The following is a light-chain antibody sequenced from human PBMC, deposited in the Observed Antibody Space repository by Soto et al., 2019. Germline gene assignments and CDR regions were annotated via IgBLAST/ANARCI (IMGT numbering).Light chain of an antibody. J-gene: IGKJ5*01. Sequence: ELVLTQSPGTLSLSPGESAALSCRASQPVSSNFLAWYQQKPGQAPRLLIYGVSSRASGIPDRFFGSGSGTDFTLTINRREPEDFVVYYCQQYANSPITFGQGTRLEIK. CDR2: GVS. V-gene: IGKV3-20*01. CDR1: QPVSSNF. CDR3: QQYANSPIT.